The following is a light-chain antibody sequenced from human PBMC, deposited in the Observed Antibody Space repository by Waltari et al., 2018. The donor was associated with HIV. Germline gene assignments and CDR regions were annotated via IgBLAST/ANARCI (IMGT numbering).Light chain of an antibody. V-gene: IGKV1-39*01. Sequence: DIQVTQSPSSLSASVGDRVTIACRTSLTVSTYVNWYQQKAGEAPKLLISVASALQIGVPSRFSGSGSGTDFTLTISSLQPEDFATYYCLQSYSSPLSFGPGTRVDIK. CDR2: VAS. CDR3: LQSYSSPLS. J-gene: IGKJ3*01. CDR1: LTVSTY.